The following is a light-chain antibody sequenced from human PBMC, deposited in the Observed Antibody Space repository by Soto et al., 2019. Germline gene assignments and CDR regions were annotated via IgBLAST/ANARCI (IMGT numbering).Light chain of an antibody. CDR1: SGHSSYI. CDR3: ETWDSNTVV. Sequence: QAVVTQSSSASGSLGSSVKLTCTLSSGHSSYIIAWHQQQPGKAPRYLMKLEGSGSYNKGSGVPDRFSGSSSGADRYLTISNLQSEDEADYYCETWDSNTVVFGGGTNLTVL. CDR2: LEGSGSY. J-gene: IGLJ2*01. V-gene: IGLV4-60*03.